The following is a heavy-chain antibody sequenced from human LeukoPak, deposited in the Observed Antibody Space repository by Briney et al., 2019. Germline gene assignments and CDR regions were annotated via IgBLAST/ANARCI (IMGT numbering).Heavy chain of an antibody. CDR1: GFTFSSYA. D-gene: IGHD2-15*01. Sequence: GGSLRLSCAASGFTFSSYAMSWVRQAPGKGLEWVSAITGGGGSTYYADSVKGRVTISRDNSKNTLYLQMNSLRAEDTAVYYCAKEATACSGGKRHFDYWGQGTGHPVSS. CDR2: ITGGGGST. V-gene: IGHV3-23*01. J-gene: IGHJ4*02. CDR3: AKEATACSGGKRHFDY.